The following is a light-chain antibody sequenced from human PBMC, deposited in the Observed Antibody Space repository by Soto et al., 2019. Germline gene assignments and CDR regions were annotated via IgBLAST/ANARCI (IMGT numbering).Light chain of an antibody. J-gene: IGKJ4*01. CDR1: QSISSY. CDR3: QQYSSYSPLT. Sequence: DIQMTQSPSSLSASVGDRVTITCRASQSISSYLNWYQQKPGKAPKLLIYAASSLQSGVPSRFSGSGSGTDFTLTISSLQPEDFATYYCQQYSSYSPLTFGGGTKVDIK. CDR2: AAS. V-gene: IGKV1-39*01.